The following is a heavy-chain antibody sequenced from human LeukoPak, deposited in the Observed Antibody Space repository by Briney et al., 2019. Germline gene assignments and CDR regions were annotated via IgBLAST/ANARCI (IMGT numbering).Heavy chain of an antibody. Sequence: PSETLSLTCAVYGGSFSGNYWSWIRQPPGKGLDWIGGVNHSGSTSYNPSLKSRVTISVDTSKNQFSLKLSSVTAADTAVYYCARLYGSGSYYRHWGQGALVTVSS. D-gene: IGHD3-10*01. CDR3: ARLYGSGSYYRH. V-gene: IGHV4-34*01. CDR2: VNHSGST. J-gene: IGHJ4*02. CDR1: GGSFSGNY.